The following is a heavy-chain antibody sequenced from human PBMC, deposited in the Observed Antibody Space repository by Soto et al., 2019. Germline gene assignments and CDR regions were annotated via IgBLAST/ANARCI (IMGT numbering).Heavy chain of an antibody. CDR3: ATPPGALWLKYPPAY. Sequence: DVQLVDSGGDLVQPGGSLRLSCAASGFTFSMYWMSWVRQAPGKGLEWVATIKEDGSEKYYADSVRGRFTISRDNAKSSLYLQMNTLRAEDTAVYYCATPPGALWLKYPPAYWGQGTLVTVSS. V-gene: IGHV3-7*03. CDR1: GFTFSMYW. D-gene: IGHD5-12*01. CDR2: IKEDGSEK. J-gene: IGHJ4*02.